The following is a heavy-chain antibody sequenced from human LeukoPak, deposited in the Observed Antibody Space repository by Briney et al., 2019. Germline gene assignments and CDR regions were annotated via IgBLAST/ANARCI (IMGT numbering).Heavy chain of an antibody. J-gene: IGHJ6*03. CDR1: GYSISSGHY. CDR2: IYHSGSS. Sequence: PSETPSLTCAVSGYSISSGHYWVWIRQPPGKGLEYIGNIYHSGSSHYNPSLKSRVTISVDTSNNQFSLKLSSVTAADTAVYYCARAKNPYYYYYYMDFWGRGTTVTVSS. CDR3: ARAKNPYYYYYYMDF. V-gene: IGHV4-38-2*01.